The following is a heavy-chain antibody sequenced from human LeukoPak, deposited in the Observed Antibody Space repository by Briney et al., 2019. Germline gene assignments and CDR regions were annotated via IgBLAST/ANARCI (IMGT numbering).Heavy chain of an antibody. CDR2: IYYSGST. CDR3: ARLLFQPRAQRGLELRVRPLGGDL. Sequence: SETLSLTCTVSGGSISSSSYYWGWIRQPPGKGLEWIGSIYYSGSTYYNPSLKSRVTISVDTSKNQFSLKLSSVTAADTAVYYCARLLFQPRAQRGLELRVRPLGGDLWGRGTLVTVSS. V-gene: IGHV4-39*01. D-gene: IGHD1-7*01. CDR1: GGSISSSSYY. J-gene: IGHJ2*01.